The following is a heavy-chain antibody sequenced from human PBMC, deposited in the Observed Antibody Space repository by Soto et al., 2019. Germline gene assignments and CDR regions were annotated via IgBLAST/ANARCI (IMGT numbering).Heavy chain of an antibody. D-gene: IGHD5-12*01. CDR2: IKQDGSEK. V-gene: IGHV3-7*01. Sequence: GGSLRLSCAASEFTFSSYWMSWVRQAPGKGLEWVANIKQDGSEKYYVDSVKGRFTISRDNAKNSLYLQMNSLRAEDTAVYYCARNRGIIVATIIDYWGQGTLVTVSS. J-gene: IGHJ4*02. CDR3: ARNRGIIVATIIDY. CDR1: EFTFSSYW.